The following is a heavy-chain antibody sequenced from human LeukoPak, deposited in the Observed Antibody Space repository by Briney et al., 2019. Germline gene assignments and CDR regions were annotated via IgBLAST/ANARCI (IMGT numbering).Heavy chain of an antibody. Sequence: SETLSLTCTVSGGSISSYYWSWIRQPAGKGLEWIGRFYTSGSTNYNPSLKSRVTMSVDTSKNQFSLKLSSVTAADTAVYYCARAYYDFWSGYHTMYNWFDPWGQGTLVTVSS. CDR1: GGSISSYY. D-gene: IGHD3-3*01. V-gene: IGHV4-4*07. CDR3: ARAYYDFWSGYHTMYNWFDP. J-gene: IGHJ5*02. CDR2: FYTSGST.